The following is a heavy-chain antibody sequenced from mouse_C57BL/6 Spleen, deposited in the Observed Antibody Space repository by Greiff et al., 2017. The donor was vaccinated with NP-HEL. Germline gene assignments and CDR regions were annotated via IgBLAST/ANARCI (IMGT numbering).Heavy chain of an antibody. CDR2: IDPSDSYT. V-gene: IGHV1-50*01. J-gene: IGHJ2*01. Sequence: QVQLQQPGAELVKPGASVKLSCKASGYTFTSYWMQWVKQRPGQGLEWIGEIDPSDSYTNYNQKFKGKATLTVDTSSSTAYMQLSSLTSEDSAVYYCAVITTVVATDYSDYWGQGTTLTVSS. CDR3: AVITTVVATDYSDY. D-gene: IGHD1-1*01. CDR1: GYTFTSYW.